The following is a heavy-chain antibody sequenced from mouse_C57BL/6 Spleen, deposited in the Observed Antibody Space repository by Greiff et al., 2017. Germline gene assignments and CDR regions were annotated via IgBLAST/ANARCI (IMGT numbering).Heavy chain of an antibody. CDR3: ASHYSKLGGMDY. D-gene: IGHD2-5*01. V-gene: IGHV1-55*01. CDR2: FYPGSGST. CDR1: GYTFTSYW. Sequence: VQLQQPGAELVKPGASVKMSCKASGYTFTSYWITWVKQRPGQGLEWIGDFYPGSGSTNYNEKFKSKATLTVDTSSSTAYMQLSSLTSEDSAVYYCASHYSKLGGMDYWGQGTSVTVAS. J-gene: IGHJ4*01.